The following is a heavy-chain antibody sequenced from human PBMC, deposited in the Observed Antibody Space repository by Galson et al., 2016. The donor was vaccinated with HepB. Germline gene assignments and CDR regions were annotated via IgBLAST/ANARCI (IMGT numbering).Heavy chain of an antibody. CDR1: GYNFASYW. Sequence: QSGAEVKKPGESLKISCKGSGYNFASYWIGWVRQMPGKGLEWMGIIYPGDSDTRYSPSFQGQVTISADKSIRTAYLQWSSLKASDTAMYHCARHDLSLCPDDSWGQGTLVTVSS. CDR2: IYPGDSDT. V-gene: IGHV5-51*01. D-gene: IGHD3/OR15-3a*01. J-gene: IGHJ4*02. CDR3: ARHDLSLCPDDS.